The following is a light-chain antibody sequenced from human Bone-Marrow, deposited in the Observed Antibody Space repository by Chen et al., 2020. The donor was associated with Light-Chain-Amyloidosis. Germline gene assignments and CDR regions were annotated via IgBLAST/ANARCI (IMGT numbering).Light chain of an antibody. V-gene: IGLV3-25*03. CDR1: DLPTKY. J-gene: IGLJ2*01. Sequence: SYELTQTPSVTVSPGQTPRITCSGDDLPTKYAYWYQQKPGQAPVLVIHRDTERPSVISERFSGSSSGTTATLTISGVQAEDEADYHCQSADSSGTYEVIFGGGTKLTVL. CDR2: RDT. CDR3: QSADSSGTYEVI.